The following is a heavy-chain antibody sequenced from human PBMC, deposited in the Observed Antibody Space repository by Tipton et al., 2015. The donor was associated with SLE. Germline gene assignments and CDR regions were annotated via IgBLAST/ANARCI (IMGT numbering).Heavy chain of an antibody. CDR2: IIPIFGTA. CDR3: ARGAVAGPYYYYGMDV. J-gene: IGHJ6*02. V-gene: IGHV1-69*15. Sequence: QSGAEVKKPGSSVKVSCKASGGTFSSYAISWVRQAPGQGLEWMGRIIPIFGTANYAQKFQGRVTITADESTSTAYMELSSLRSEDTAVYYCARGAVAGPYYYYGMDVWGQGTTVTVSS. D-gene: IGHD6-19*01. CDR1: GGTFSSYA.